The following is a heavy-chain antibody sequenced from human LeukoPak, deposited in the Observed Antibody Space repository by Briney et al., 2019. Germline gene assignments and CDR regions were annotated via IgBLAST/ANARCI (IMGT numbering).Heavy chain of an antibody. J-gene: IGHJ3*01. CDR1: GGSFSGYH. Sequence: SETLSLTCAVYGGSFSGYHWSWIRQPPGKGLEWIGDVNHSGQSSYRSSLKSRVTISVDTSKNQFSLRLTSVTAADTAVYYCARRPDGFDFWGQGTMVTVSS. CDR3: ARRPDGFDF. CDR2: VNHSGQS. V-gene: IGHV4-34*01.